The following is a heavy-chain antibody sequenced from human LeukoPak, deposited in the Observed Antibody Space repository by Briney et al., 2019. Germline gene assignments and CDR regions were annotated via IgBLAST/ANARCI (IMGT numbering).Heavy chain of an antibody. CDR2: INPNSGDT. CDR3: AASYDFWGGYLNHDY. V-gene: IGHV1-2*02. CDR1: GYTFTGYY. Sequence: GAPVKVSCKASGYTFTGYYMHWVRQAPGQGLEWMGWINPNSGDTNYAQKLQGRVTMTRDTSISTAYMELSRLKSDDTAVYYCAASYDFWGGYLNHDYWGQGTLVTVSS. J-gene: IGHJ4*02. D-gene: IGHD3-3*01.